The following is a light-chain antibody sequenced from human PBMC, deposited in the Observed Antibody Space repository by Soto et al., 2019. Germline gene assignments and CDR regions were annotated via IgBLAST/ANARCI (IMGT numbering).Light chain of an antibody. CDR3: QQYNNYWT. CDR1: QSISTW. CDR2: KAS. J-gene: IGKJ1*01. V-gene: IGKV1-5*03. Sequence: DIQMTQSPSLLFSSLGEKGTITCRASQSISTWLAWYQQKPGKAPKLLIYKASSLDSGVPSRFSGSGSGTEFTLTISSLQPDDFATYYCQQYNNYWTFGQGTKV.